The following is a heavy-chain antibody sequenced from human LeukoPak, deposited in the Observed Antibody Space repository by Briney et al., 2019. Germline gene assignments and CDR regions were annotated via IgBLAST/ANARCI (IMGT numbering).Heavy chain of an antibody. CDR3: ARELRYDNSDSGAF. CDR1: GGSINTGGHY. D-gene: IGHD3-22*01. CDR2: IDYGGST. Sequence: PSETLSLTCTVSGGSINTGGHYWAWIRQPPGKGLEWIACIDYGGSTYYNPPLKSRLTISVDTSKNQFSLNLISVTAADTAVYYCARELRYDNSDSGAFWGQGTVVTVSS. V-gene: IGHV4-39*02. J-gene: IGHJ3*01.